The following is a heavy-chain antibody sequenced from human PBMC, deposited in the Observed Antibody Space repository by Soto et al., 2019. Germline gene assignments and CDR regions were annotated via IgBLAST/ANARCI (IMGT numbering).Heavy chain of an antibody. D-gene: IGHD6-13*01. CDR2: ISSNSAYI. CDR1: GFTFRSFT. CDR3: TRDASRDSSARGWFDP. J-gene: IGHJ5*02. Sequence: GSLRLSCAASGFTFRSFTMNWVRQAPGKGLEWVSTISSNSAYIYYTDALRGRFTISRDNAKNSLHLQMNSLRVEDTAVYYCTRDASRDSSARGWFDPWGPGTLVTVSS. V-gene: IGHV3-21*01.